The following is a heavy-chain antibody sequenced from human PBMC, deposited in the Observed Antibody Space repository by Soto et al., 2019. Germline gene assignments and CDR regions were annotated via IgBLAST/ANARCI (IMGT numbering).Heavy chain of an antibody. CDR2: ISGSGGST. J-gene: IGHJ3*02. Sequence: GGSLRLSCAASGFTFSSYAMSWVRQAPGKGLEWVSAISGSGGSTYYADSVKGRFTISRDNSKKTLYLQMNSLGAEDTAVYYCAKVRIEYSSSSGDDNDAFDIWGQGTMVTVSS. D-gene: IGHD6-6*01. CDR1: GFTFSSYA. CDR3: AKVRIEYSSSSGDDNDAFDI. V-gene: IGHV3-23*01.